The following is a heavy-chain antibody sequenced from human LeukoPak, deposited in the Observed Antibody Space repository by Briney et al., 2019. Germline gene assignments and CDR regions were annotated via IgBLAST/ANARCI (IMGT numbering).Heavy chain of an antibody. CDR3: AKVSGGGLYYDGMDV. V-gene: IGHV3-23*01. CDR1: GFTFSSYA. CDR2: ISGSGGTT. D-gene: IGHD1-14*01. Sequence: GGSLRLSCAASGFTFSSYAMNWVRQAPGKGLEWVSVISGSGGTTYYADSVKGRFTISRDSSKNTLYLQMNSLRAEDTAVYYRAKVSGGGLYYDGMDVWGQGTTVTVSS. J-gene: IGHJ6*02.